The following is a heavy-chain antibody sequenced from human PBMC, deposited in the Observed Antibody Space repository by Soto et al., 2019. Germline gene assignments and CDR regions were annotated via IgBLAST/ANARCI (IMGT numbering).Heavy chain of an antibody. CDR1: GYTFTGYY. Sequence: ASVKVSCKASGYTFTGYYMHWVLQAPGQVLEWMGWISAYNGNTNYAQKLQGRFTISRDTSNGIAYLQMNSLNIGDSAVYYCSGAESPDTAYFSLYWGQGTPVTGLL. J-gene: IGHJ4*02. D-gene: IGHD1-26*01. CDR3: SGAESPDTAYFSLY. V-gene: IGHV1-18*04. CDR2: ISAYNGNT.